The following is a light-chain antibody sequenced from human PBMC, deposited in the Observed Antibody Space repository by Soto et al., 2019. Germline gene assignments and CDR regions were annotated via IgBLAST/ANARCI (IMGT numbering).Light chain of an antibody. Sequence: ALTQPASVSGSPGQSIAISCTGTSGDVGGYDYVSWYQQHPDKAPKLMIYEVTKRPSWVSNRFSGSKSGNTASLTISGLQPEDEADYYCSSHTSGSTRVFGSGTKVTVL. J-gene: IGLJ1*01. CDR3: SSHTSGSTRV. CDR1: SGDVGGYDY. V-gene: IGLV2-14*01. CDR2: EVT.